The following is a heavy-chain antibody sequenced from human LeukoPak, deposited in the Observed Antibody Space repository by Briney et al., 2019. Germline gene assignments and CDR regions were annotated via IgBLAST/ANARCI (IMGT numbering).Heavy chain of an antibody. CDR3: ARRRYRVVATMRFDP. CDR1: GFTFSSYW. Sequence: GGSLRLSCAASGFTFSSYWMNWARQAPGKGLEWVASINHNGNVNYYVDSVKGRFTISRDNAKNSLYLQMSNLRAEDTAVYYCARRRYRVVATMRFDPWGQGTLVTVSS. D-gene: IGHD5-12*01. V-gene: IGHV3-7*03. J-gene: IGHJ5*02. CDR2: INHNGNVN.